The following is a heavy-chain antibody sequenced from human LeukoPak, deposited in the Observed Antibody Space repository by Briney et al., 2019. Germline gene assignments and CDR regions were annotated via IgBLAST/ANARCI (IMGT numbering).Heavy chain of an antibody. J-gene: IGHJ1*01. V-gene: IGHV4-4*07. CDR3: AREGIAASRYFQH. CDR2: IYTSGST. CDR1: GGSISSYY. Sequence: PSETLSLTCTVSGGSISSYYWSWIRQPAGKGLEWIGRIYTSGSTNYNPSRKSRVTISVDKSKNQFSLKLSSVTAADTAVYYCAREGIAASRYFQHWGQGTLVTVSS. D-gene: IGHD6-13*01.